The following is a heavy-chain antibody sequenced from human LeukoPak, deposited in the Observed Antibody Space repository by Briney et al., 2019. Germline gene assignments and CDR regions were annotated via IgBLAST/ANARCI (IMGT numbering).Heavy chain of an antibody. D-gene: IGHD3-3*01. CDR2: IRSKAYGVTT. V-gene: IGHV3-49*04. CDR3: TRDLRNRITIFGVVCYYMDV. CDR1: GFTFGDYA. Sequence: GGSLRLSCTASGFTFGDYAMSWVRQAPGKGLEWVGFIRSKAYGVTTEYAASVKGRFTISRDDSKSIAYLQMNSLKTEDTAVYYCTRDLRNRITIFGVVCYYMDVWGKGTTVTVSS. J-gene: IGHJ6*03.